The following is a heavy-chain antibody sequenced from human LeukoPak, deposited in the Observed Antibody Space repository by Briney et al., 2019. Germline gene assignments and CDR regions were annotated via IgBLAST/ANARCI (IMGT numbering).Heavy chain of an antibody. Sequence: SQTLSLTCIVSGGSINNESSSWTWIRQPAGRGLEWIGHVYASGATNYNPSLNGRVTLYVDTSKNQFSLKLTSVSAADTAVYYCARVWNVVNWYFDLWGRGTLVIVSS. CDR3: ARVWNVVNWYFDL. V-gene: IGHV4-61*09. CDR1: GGSINNESSS. CDR2: VYASGAT. J-gene: IGHJ2*01. D-gene: IGHD2-21*01.